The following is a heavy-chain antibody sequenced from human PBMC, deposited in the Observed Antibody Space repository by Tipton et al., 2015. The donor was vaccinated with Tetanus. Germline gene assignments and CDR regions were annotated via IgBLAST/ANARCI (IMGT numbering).Heavy chain of an antibody. D-gene: IGHD4-17*01. V-gene: IGHV3-48*02. Sequence: SLRLSCAGSGFPFYSYALAWVRQVPGKGSEWIAYITDGRSVTHYADSVKGRFTVSRDNAENSLYLQMTSLRHEDTAVYFCARVIRRSMVGYGVFDSWGQGDLVAVSS. CDR1: GFPFYSYA. CDR2: ITDGRSVT. J-gene: IGHJ5*01. CDR3: ARVIRRSMVGYGVFDS.